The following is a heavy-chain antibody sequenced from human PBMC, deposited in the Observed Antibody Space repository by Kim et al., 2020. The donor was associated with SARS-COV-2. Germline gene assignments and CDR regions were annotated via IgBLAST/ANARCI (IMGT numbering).Heavy chain of an antibody. CDR3: ARDIEPTRQTDNWFDP. CDR2: ISAYNGNT. CDR1: GYTFTSYG. J-gene: IGHJ5*02. Sequence: ASVKVSCKASGYTFTSYGISWVRQAPGQGLEWMGWISAYNGNTNYAQKLQGRVTMTTDTSTSTAYMELRSLRSDDTAVYYCARDIEPTRQTDNWFDPWGQGTLVTVSS. D-gene: IGHD3-16*02. V-gene: IGHV1-18*01.